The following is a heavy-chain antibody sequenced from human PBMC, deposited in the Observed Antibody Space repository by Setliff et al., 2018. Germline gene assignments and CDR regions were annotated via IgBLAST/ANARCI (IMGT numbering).Heavy chain of an antibody. V-gene: IGHV3-11*01. CDR1: GGSFSTYY. Sequence: LSLTCAVYGGSFSTYYWIWIRQAPGKGLEWVSYISNDAYTIHYADSMKGRLTISRDNSKNSVFLQMNSLRVEDTAVYYCARVHYETSTYSPTLFDHWGQGALVTVSS. CDR3: ARVHYETSTYSPTLFDH. D-gene: IGHD3-22*01. CDR2: ISNDAYTI. J-gene: IGHJ4*02.